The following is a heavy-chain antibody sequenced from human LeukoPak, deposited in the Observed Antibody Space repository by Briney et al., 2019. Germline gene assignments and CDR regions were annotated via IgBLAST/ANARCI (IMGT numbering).Heavy chain of an antibody. V-gene: IGHV1-2*02. D-gene: IGHD3-22*01. CDR3: ARSPYYHEELGWFDP. J-gene: IGHJ5*02. CDR1: GYTFTGYY. CDR2: INPNSGGT. Sequence: ASVKVSCKASGYTFTGYYMHWVRQAPGQGLEWMGWINPNSGGTNYAQKFQGRVTMTRDTSISTAYMELSRLRSDDTAVYYCARSPYYHEELGWFDPWGQGTLVTVSS.